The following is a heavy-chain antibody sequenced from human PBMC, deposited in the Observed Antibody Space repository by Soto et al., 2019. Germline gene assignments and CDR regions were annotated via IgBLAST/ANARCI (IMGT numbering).Heavy chain of an antibody. CDR3: ASRRDGLEGHFDY. J-gene: IGHJ4*02. CDR1: GGSISSYY. V-gene: IGHV4-59*01. Sequence: QVQLQESGPGLVKPSETLSLTCTVSGGSISSYYWSWIRQPPGKGLEWIGYIYYSGSTNYNPSLNRRVPISVDTSKTQFSRKLSAVTAADTAVYYCASRRDGLEGHFDYWGQGTLVTVSS. CDR2: IYYSGST. D-gene: IGHD3-16*01.